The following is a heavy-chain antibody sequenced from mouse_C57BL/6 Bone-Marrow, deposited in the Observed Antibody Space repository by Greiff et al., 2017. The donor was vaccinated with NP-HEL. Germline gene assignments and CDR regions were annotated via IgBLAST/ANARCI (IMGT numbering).Heavy chain of an antibody. CDR1: GYTFTSYW. CDR2: IHPSGSDT. Sequence: QVHVKQPGAELVKPGASVKVSCKASGYTFTSYWMHWVKQRPGQGLAWIGRIHPSGSDTSYNQKFKGTATLTVDKSSSTAYMQLSSLTSEDSSVYYCAMRVLYYVNSHYYAMDYWGQGTSVTVSS. D-gene: IGHD2-1*01. V-gene: IGHV1-74*01. CDR3: AMRVLYYVNSHYYAMDY. J-gene: IGHJ4*01.